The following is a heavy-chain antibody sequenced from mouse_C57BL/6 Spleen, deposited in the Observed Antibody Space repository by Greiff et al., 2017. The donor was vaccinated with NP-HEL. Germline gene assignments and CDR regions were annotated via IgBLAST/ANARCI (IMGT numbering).Heavy chain of an antibody. D-gene: IGHD2-5*01. V-gene: IGHV1-22*01. CDR1: GYTFTDYN. Sequence: EVQLQQSGPELVKPGASVKMSCKASGYTFTDYNMHWVKQSPGKSLEWIGYINPNNGGTSYNQKFKGKATLTVNKSSSTAYMELRSLTSEDSAVYYCASAYSNSRRFDYWGQGTTLTVSS. CDR3: ASAYSNSRRFDY. CDR2: INPNNGGT. J-gene: IGHJ2*01.